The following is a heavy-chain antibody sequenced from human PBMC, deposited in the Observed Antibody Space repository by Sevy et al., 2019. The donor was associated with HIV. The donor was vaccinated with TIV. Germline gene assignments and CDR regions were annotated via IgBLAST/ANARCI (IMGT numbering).Heavy chain of an antibody. CDR1: GFTFSRFE. J-gene: IGHJ3*02. CDR2: ISSSGNSI. CDR3: AKDRIWELGDAFDI. Sequence: GGSLRLSCAASGFTFSRFEMNWVRQAPGKGLEWVSYISSSGNSISYSDSVRGRFTISRDNAKNSLYLQMNSLRAEDTALYYCAKDRIWELGDAFDIWGQGTMVTVSS. V-gene: IGHV3-48*03. D-gene: IGHD1-26*01.